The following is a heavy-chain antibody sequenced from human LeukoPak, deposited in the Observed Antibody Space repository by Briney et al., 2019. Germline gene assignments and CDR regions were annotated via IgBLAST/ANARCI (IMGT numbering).Heavy chain of an antibody. Sequence: SETLSLTCTVSGGSISSYYWSWIRQPPGKGLEWIGYIYYSGSTNYNPSLKSRVTISVDTSKNQFSLKLSSVTAADTAVYYCAREGSSGSFDYWGQGTLVTVSS. CDR1: GGSISSYY. V-gene: IGHV4-59*01. D-gene: IGHD3-22*01. CDR3: AREGSSGSFDY. J-gene: IGHJ4*02. CDR2: IYYSGST.